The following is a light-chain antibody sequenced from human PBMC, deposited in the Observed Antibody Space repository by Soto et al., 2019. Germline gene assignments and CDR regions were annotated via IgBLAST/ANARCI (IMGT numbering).Light chain of an antibody. CDR1: QSVSSSY. CDR2: VAS. Sequence: EIVLTQSPGTLSLSPGERATLSCRASQSVSSSYLAWYQQKPGQAPRLLISVASSRATGIPDRFSGSGSGTDFTLTISRLEPEDFAVYYCQQYGSSPLFTFGPGIIVDIK. CDR3: QQYGSSPLFT. V-gene: IGKV3-20*01. J-gene: IGKJ3*01.